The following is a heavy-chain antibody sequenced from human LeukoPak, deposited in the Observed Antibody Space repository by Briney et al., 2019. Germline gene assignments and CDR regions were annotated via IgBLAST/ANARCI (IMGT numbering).Heavy chain of an antibody. Sequence: GGSLRLSCAASGFTFSNAWMSWVRQAPGKGLEWVGRIKSKTDGGTTDYAAPVKGRFTISRDDSKNTLYLQMNSLKTEDTAVYYCTTDHNDFWSGYYFDYWGQGTLVTVSS. V-gene: IGHV3-15*01. J-gene: IGHJ4*02. D-gene: IGHD3-3*01. CDR3: TTDHNDFWSGYYFDY. CDR1: GFTFSNAW. CDR2: IKSKTDGGTT.